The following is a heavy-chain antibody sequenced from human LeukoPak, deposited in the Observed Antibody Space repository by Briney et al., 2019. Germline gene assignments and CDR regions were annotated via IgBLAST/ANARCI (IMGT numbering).Heavy chain of an antibody. CDR2: ISAYNGNT. V-gene: IGHV1-18*01. D-gene: IGHD3-10*01. CDR1: GYTFSSYG. Sequence: ASVKVSCKASGYTFSSYGISWVRQAPGQGLEWMGWISAYNGNTNYAQKLQGRVTITTDKSTSPAYMELRSLRSDDTAAYYCARSPPRWFGEDYYYYGMDVWGQGTTVTVSS. J-gene: IGHJ6*02. CDR3: ARSPPRWFGEDYYYYGMDV.